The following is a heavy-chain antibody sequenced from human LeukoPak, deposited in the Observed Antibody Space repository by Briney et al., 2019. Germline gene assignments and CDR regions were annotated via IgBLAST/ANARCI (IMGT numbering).Heavy chain of an antibody. CDR1: GGSISSDSYY. V-gene: IGHV4-39*07. J-gene: IGHJ6*03. CDR3: ARGRITIFVYMDV. D-gene: IGHD3-3*01. Sequence: KASETLSLTCTISGGSISSDSYYWGWIRQPPGEGLEWIGSIYYSGSTYYNPSLKSRVTISVDTSKNQFSLKLSSVTAADTAVYYCARGRITIFVYMDVWGKGTTVTVSS. CDR2: IYYSGST.